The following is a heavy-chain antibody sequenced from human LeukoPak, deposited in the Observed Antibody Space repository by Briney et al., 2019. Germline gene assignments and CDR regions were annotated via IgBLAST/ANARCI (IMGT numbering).Heavy chain of an antibody. D-gene: IGHD3-10*02. V-gene: IGHV1-3*01. CDR2: INAGNGET. CDR1: GYTFTSYV. CDR3: ARAAQYSDVFYFDF. Sequence: GASGKVSCKASGYTFTSYVIHGVRQAPGQRLEWMGWINAGNGETKYSQKFQGRVTITRDTSASTAYMEVSSLRSEDTAVYCCARAAQYSDVFYFDFWGQGTLVSVSS. J-gene: IGHJ4*02.